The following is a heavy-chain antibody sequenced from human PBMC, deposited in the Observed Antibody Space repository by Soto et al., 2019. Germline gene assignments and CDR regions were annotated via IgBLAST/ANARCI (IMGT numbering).Heavy chain of an antibody. CDR2: IVVGSGNT. CDR1: GFTFTSSA. J-gene: IGHJ4*02. D-gene: IGHD3-22*01. CDR3: AAERRDSSGYYYFDY. V-gene: IGHV1-58*01. Sequence: SVKVSCKASGFTFTSSAVQWVRQARGQRLEWIGWIVVGSGNTNYAQKFQERVTITRDMSTSTAYMELSSLRSEDTAVYYCAAERRDSSGYYYFDYWGQGTLVTVSS.